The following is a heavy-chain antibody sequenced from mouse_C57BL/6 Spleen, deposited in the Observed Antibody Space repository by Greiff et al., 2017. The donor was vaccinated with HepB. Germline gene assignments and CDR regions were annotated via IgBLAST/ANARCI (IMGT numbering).Heavy chain of an antibody. CDR1: GYSITSGYY. V-gene: IGHV3-6*01. CDR2: ISYDGSN. Sequence: EVQVVESGPGLVKPSQSLSLTCSVTGYSITSGYYWNWIRQFPGNKLEWMGYISYDGSNNYNPSLKNRISITRDTSKNQFFLKLNSVTTEDTATYYCARERGFLWFAYWGQGTLVTVSA. J-gene: IGHJ3*01. CDR3: ARERGFLWFAY.